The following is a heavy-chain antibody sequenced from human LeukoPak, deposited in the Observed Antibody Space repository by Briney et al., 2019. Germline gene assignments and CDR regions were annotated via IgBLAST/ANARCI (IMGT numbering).Heavy chain of an antibody. CDR1: GGSISRSY. CDR2: IYYSGST. CDR3: AKENLLPSAGTLGS. V-gene: IGHV4-59*01. D-gene: IGHD6-13*01. Sequence: SETLSLTCTVSGGSISRSYWSWIRQPPGRGLEWIGYIYYSGSTNYNPSLKSRVTISVDTSKNQFSLKLTSVTAADTAVYYCAKENLLPSAGTLGSWGQGTLVTVSS. J-gene: IGHJ5*02.